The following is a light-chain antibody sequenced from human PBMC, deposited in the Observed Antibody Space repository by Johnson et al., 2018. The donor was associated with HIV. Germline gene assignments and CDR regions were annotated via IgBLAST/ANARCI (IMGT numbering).Light chain of an antibody. V-gene: IGLV1-51*02. CDR2: ENN. CDR1: SSNIGDNY. J-gene: IGLJ1*01. CDR3: ETWDNSLIAYV. Sequence: QSVLTQPPSVSAAPGQKVTISCSGSSSNIGDNYVSWYQQVPGTAPKLLIYENNKRPSGIPDRFSGSKSGTSATLGITGLQTGDEADYYCETWDNSLIAYVFGTGTKFTVL.